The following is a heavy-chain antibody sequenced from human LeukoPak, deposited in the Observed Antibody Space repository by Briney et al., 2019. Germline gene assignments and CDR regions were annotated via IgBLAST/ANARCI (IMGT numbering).Heavy chain of an antibody. CDR1: GYSISSGYY. D-gene: IGHD3-16*01. CDR3: ASRRSLRLGIFDY. J-gene: IGHJ4*02. Sequence: SETLSLTCTVSGYSISSGYYWGWIRQPPGKGLEWIGSIYHSGSTYYNPSLKSRVTISVDTSKNQFSLKLSSVTAADTAVYYCASRRSLRLGIFDYWGQGTLVTVSS. V-gene: IGHV4-38-2*02. CDR2: IYHSGST.